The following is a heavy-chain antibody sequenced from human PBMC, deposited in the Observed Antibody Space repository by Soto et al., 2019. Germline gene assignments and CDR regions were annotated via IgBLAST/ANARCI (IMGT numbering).Heavy chain of an antibody. D-gene: IGHD5-18*01. CDR1: GGTFNNLA. V-gene: IGHV1-69*13. J-gene: IGHJ6*02. Sequence: SVKVSCKASGGTFNNLAISWVRQAPGQGLEWMGGIIPIFGTANYAQRFQGRVTITADESTSTAYMELSSLRSEDTAVYYCARDIVDTAMDPYYYYGMDVWGQGTTVTVSS. CDR3: ARDIVDTAMDPYYYYGMDV. CDR2: IIPIFGTA.